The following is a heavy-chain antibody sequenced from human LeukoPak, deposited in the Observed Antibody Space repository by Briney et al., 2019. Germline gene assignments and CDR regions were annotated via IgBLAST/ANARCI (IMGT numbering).Heavy chain of an antibody. CDR2: ISGRSYSM. CDR3: VRGKRRFDY. Sequence: GGSLRLSCAASGFSFNESYMTWIRQAPGKGLEWVAYISGRSYSMYYADSVKGRFNISRDSSLNSLFLHMSSLRVDDTAVYYCVRGKRRFDYWGQGTLVTVSS. J-gene: IGHJ4*02. CDR1: GFSFNESY. V-gene: IGHV3-11*01.